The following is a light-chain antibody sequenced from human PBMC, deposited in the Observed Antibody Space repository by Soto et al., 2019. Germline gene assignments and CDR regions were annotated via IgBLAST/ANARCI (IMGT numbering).Light chain of an antibody. CDR1: QNVDSNY. CDR2: GAS. J-gene: IGKJ3*01. CDR3: QQYASSGIT. Sequence: EIVLTQSPGTLSLSPGERATLSCRASQNVDSNYLAWYQQKPGQAPRLLIYGASSRATGIPDRFSGSGSGTDFTLTISRLEPEDFAVYYCQQYASSGITFGPGTKVDIK. V-gene: IGKV3-20*01.